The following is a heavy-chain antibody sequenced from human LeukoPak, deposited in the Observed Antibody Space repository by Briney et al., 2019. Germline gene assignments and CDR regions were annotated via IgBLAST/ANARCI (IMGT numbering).Heavy chain of an antibody. CDR1: GGAISNSN. Sequence: HTSGTLSLTCAVSGGAISNSNWWSWARQAPGKGLEWVSAISGSGGSTYYADSVKGRFTISRDNSKNTLYLQMNSLRAEDTAVYYCTKGTIWLPFDYWGQGTLVTVSS. J-gene: IGHJ4*02. CDR3: TKGTIWLPFDY. V-gene: IGHV3-23*01. CDR2: ISGSGGST. D-gene: IGHD5-18*01.